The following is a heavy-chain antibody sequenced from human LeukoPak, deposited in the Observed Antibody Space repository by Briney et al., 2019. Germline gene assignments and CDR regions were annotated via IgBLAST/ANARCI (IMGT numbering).Heavy chain of an antibody. CDR1: GFTFSSYG. V-gene: IGHV3-33*01. D-gene: IGHD2-2*01. J-gene: IGHJ4*02. CDR2: IWYDGSNK. CDR3: ARETGYCSSTSCYFDY. Sequence: GRSLRLSCAASGFTFSSYGMHWVRQAPGKGLEWVAVIWYDGSNKYYADSVKGRFTISRDNSENTLYLQMNSLRAEDTAVYYCARETGYCSSTSCYFDYWGQGTLVTVSS.